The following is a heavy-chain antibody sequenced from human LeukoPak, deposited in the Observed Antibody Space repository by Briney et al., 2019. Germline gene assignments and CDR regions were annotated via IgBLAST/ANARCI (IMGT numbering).Heavy chain of an antibody. CDR2: IKRETDGGTT. CDR3: TGYSSGWGAFDC. V-gene: IGHV3-15*01. Sequence: PGGSLRLSCAASGFTFSNAWMSWVRQASGKGLVWVVRIKRETDGGTTDYAAPVKGRFTISRDDSKNTLYLQMNSLKNEDTAVYYCTGYSSGWGAFDCWGQGTLVTVSS. D-gene: IGHD6-19*01. CDR1: GFTFSNAW. J-gene: IGHJ4*02.